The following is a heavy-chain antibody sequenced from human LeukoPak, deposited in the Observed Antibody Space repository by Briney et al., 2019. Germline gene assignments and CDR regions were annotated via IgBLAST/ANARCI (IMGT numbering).Heavy chain of an antibody. CDR2: ISYRGRT. CDR1: GASISSHY. V-gene: IGHV4-59*11. CDR3: ARAGGDTSSSPDLDY. D-gene: IGHD6-6*01. Sequence: PSETLSLTCTVSGASISSHYWSWIRQPPGKGLEWIGYISYRGRTDYNPSLRSRVTISVDTSKNQLSLKMSSVTAADTAVYYCARAGGDTSSSPDLDYWGQGTLVTVSS. J-gene: IGHJ4*02.